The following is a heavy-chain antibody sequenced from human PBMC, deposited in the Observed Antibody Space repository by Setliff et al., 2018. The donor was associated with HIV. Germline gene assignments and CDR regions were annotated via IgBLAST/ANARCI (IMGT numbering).Heavy chain of an antibody. CDR1: GASIGSSTYY. Sequence: PSETLSLTCTVSGASIGSSTYYWGCIRQPPGKGLEWIGYIFYSGSSNYNPSLKSRVTMSVDTSKNQFSLNLTSVTAADTAVYYCARDRGSYNFWSGLARGDNWFDPRGQGTLVTVSS. CDR2: IFYSGSS. V-gene: IGHV4-61*01. CDR3: ARDRGSYNFWSGLARGDNWFDP. J-gene: IGHJ5*02. D-gene: IGHD3-3*01.